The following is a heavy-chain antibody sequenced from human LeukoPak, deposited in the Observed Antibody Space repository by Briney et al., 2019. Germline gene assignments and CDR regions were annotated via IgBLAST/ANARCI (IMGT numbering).Heavy chain of an antibody. CDR2: IIPIFGTA. CDR3: ATSLSGVAAGYYYGMDV. Sequence: ASVKVSCKASGGTFNSYAISWVRQAPGQGLEWMGGIIPIFGTANYAQKFQGRVTITADESTSTAYMELSSLRSEDTAVYYCATSLSGVAAGYYYGMDVWGQGTTVTVSS. J-gene: IGHJ6*02. CDR1: GGTFNSYA. V-gene: IGHV1-69*13. D-gene: IGHD3-10*02.